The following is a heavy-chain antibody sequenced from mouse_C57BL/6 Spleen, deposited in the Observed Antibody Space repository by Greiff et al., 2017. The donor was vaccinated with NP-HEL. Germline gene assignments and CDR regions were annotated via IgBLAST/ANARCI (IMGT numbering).Heavy chain of an antibody. CDR1: GYSITSGYY. CDR3: ARRNYDGYYHYAMDY. J-gene: IGHJ4*01. V-gene: IGHV3-6*01. D-gene: IGHD2-3*01. Sequence: EVQLQQSGPGLVKPSQSLSLTCSVTGYSITSGYYWNWIRQFPGNKLEWMGYISYDGSNNYNPSLKNRISITRDTSKNQFFLKLNSVTTEDTATYYCARRNYDGYYHYAMDYWGQGTSVTVSS. CDR2: ISYDGSN.